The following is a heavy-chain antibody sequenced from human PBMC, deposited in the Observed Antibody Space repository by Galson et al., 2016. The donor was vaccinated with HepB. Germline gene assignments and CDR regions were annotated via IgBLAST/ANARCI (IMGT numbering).Heavy chain of an antibody. D-gene: IGHD1-14*01. CDR1: GFIFRTYG. V-gene: IGHV3-33*06. Sequence: SLRLSCAASGFIFRTYGMHWVRQAPGKGLEWVAVIRNDGTNGYYAASVKGRVTISRDNSNNTLYLQMNSLRAEDTAVYYCAKSRNAGTWYYSDYWGQGTLVTVSS. CDR2: IRNDGTNG. J-gene: IGHJ4*02. CDR3: AKSRNAGTWYYSDY.